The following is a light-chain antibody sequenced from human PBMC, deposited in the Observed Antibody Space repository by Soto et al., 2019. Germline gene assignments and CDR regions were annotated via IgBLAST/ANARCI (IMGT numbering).Light chain of an antibody. J-gene: IGLJ2*01. CDR3: SSYTSSSTLGVV. CDR2: EVS. V-gene: IGLV2-14*01. CDR1: SSDVGDYNY. Sequence: QSVLTQPASVSGSPGQSITISCTGTSSDVGDYNYVSWYQQHPGKAPKLMIYEVSNRPSGVSNRFSGSKSGNTASLTISGLQAEDEADYYCSSYTSSSTLGVVFGGGTQLTVL.